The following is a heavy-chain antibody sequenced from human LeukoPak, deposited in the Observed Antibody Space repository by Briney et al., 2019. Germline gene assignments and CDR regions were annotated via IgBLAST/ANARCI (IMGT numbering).Heavy chain of an antibody. D-gene: IGHD3-22*01. J-gene: IGHJ6*03. V-gene: IGHV4-38-2*01. Sequence: SETLSLTCAVSGYSISSGYYWGWIRQPPGKGLEWIGSIYHSGSTYYNPSLKSRITISVDTSKNQFSLKLSSVTAADTAVYYCARAIYAYDSSGYYYVTVYYYYMDVWGKGTTVTVSS. CDR2: IYHSGST. CDR1: GYSISSGYY. CDR3: ARAIYAYDSSGYYYVTVYYYYMDV.